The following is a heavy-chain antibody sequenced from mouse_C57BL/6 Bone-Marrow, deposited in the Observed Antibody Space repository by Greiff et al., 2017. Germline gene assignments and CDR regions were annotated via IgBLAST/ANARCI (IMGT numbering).Heavy chain of an antibody. D-gene: IGHD1-1*02. Sequence: VQLKESGPGLAKPSQTLSLTCSVTGYSITSDYWNWIRTFPGNKLEYMGYISYSGSTYYNPSLKSRISITRDTSKNQYYLQLNSVTTEDTATYYCARRKNYVYWYFDVWGTGTTVTVSS. CDR2: ISYSGST. CDR1: GYSITSDY. V-gene: IGHV3-8*01. CDR3: ARRKNYVYWYFDV. J-gene: IGHJ1*03.